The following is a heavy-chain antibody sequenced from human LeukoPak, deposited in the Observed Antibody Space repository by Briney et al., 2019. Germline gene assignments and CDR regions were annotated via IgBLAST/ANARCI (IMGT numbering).Heavy chain of an antibody. CDR2: INWSGGTI. CDR1: GFTFEDYG. V-gene: IGHV3-20*04. J-gene: IGHJ4*02. CDR3: ARKGSGIDY. D-gene: IGHD2-15*01. Sequence: GGSLRLSCAASGFTFEDYGMTWVLQAPGKGLEWVSHINWSGGTIDYADSVKGRFTISRDDAKRSLYLQMNSLTAEDTALYYCARKGSGIDYWGQGALVAVSS.